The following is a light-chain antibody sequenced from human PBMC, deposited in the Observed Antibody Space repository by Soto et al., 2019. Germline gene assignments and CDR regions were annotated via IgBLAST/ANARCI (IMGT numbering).Light chain of an antibody. CDR1: QSISSY. CDR3: QQSYSTPYT. V-gene: IGKV1-39*01. J-gene: IGKJ2*01. CDR2: AAS. Sequence: DIQMTQSPSSLSASVGDRVTITCRASQSISSYLSWYQQRPGKAPNLLIYAASSLQSGVPSRFSGSGSGTDFTLTISSLQPEDFATYYCQQSYSTPYTFGQGTK.